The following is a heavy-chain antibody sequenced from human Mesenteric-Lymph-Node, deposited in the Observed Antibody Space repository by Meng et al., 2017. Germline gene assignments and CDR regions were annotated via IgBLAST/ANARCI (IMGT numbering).Heavy chain of an antibody. CDR2: ISAYNGNT. CDR1: GYTFTSYG. Sequence: ASVKVSFKASGYTFTSYGISWVRQAPGQGLEGMGCISAYNGNTNYAQKLQGRVTMTTDTSTSTAYMELGSLRSEDTAVYYCARASNSGYYYDMDVWDQGTTITVSS. J-gene: IGHJ6*02. D-gene: IGHD4-23*01. V-gene: IGHV1-18*01. CDR3: ARASNSGYYYDMDV.